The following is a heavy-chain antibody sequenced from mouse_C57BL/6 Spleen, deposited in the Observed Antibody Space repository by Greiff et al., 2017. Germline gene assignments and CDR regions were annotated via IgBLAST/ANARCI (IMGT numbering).Heavy chain of an antibody. V-gene: IGHV1-64*01. CDR1: GYTFTSYW. Sequence: VQLQQPGAELVKPGASVKLSCKASGYTFTSYWMHWVKQRPGQGLEWIGMIHPNSGSTNYNEKFKSKATLTVDTSSSTAYMQLSSLTSEDSAVYYCARNYGSSFYYFDYWGQGTTLTVSS. D-gene: IGHD1-1*01. CDR2: IHPNSGST. J-gene: IGHJ2*01. CDR3: ARNYGSSFYYFDY.